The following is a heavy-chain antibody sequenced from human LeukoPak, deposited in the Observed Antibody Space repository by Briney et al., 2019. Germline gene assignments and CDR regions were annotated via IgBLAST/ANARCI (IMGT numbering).Heavy chain of an antibody. Sequence: SETLSLTCTVSGGSISSSSYYWGWIRQPPGKGLEWIGSIYYGGSTYYNPSLKSRVTISVDTSKNQFSLKLSSVTAADTAVYYCTAGRSDYFDFWGQGTLVTVSS. D-gene: IGHD6-25*01. CDR3: TAGRSDYFDF. V-gene: IGHV4-39*01. CDR2: IYYGGST. CDR1: GGSISSSSYY. J-gene: IGHJ4*02.